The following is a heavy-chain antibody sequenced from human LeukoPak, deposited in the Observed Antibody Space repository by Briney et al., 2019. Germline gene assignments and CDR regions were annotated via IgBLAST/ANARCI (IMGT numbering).Heavy chain of an antibody. V-gene: IGHV1-2*02. D-gene: IGHD2-15*01. Sequence: ASVKVSCKASGYTFTGYYMRWVRQAPGQGLEWMGWINPNSGGTNYAQKFQGRVTMTRDTSTSTAYMELSRLRSDDTAVYYCASVVVVAANDAFDIWGQGTMVTVSS. CDR3: ASVVVVAANDAFDI. J-gene: IGHJ3*02. CDR1: GYTFTGYY. CDR2: INPNSGGT.